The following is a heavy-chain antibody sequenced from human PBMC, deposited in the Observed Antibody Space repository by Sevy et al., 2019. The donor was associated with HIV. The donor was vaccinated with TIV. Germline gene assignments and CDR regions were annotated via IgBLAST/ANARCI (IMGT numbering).Heavy chain of an antibody. D-gene: IGHD1-1*01. V-gene: IGHV3-11*01. CDR1: GFTFSDYY. CDR2: ITRSGGTI. CDR3: ARDLLLEPGTLYYFYYGMDV. Sequence: GGSLRLSCAASGFTFSDYYMSWIRQAPGKGLEWVSYITRSGGTIYYADSVKGRFTISRDNVKNSLYLQMNSLRAEDTGVYYCARDLLLEPGTLYYFYYGMDVWGQGTTVTVSS. J-gene: IGHJ6*02.